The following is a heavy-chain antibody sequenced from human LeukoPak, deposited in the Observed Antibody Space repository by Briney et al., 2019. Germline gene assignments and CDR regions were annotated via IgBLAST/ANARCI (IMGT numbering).Heavy chain of an antibody. CDR3: ARGYSGYVGYYGMDV. CDR2: IYYSGST. V-gene: IGHV4-59*06. Sequence: SETLSLTCNVSGGSITSYYWSWIRQPPGKGLEWIGYIYYSGSTYYNPSLKSRVTISVDTSKNQFSLKLSSVTAADTAVYYCARGYSGYVGYYGMDVWGQGTTVTVSS. J-gene: IGHJ6*02. D-gene: IGHD5-12*01. CDR1: GGSITSYY.